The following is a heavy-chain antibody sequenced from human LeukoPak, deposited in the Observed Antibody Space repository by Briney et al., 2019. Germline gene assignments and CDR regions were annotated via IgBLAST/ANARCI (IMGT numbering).Heavy chain of an antibody. D-gene: IGHD3-16*01. CDR3: ARRPGGLGFDY. J-gene: IGHJ4*02. Sequence: GVSLRLSCAASGFTFSSYWMSWVRQAPGKGLEWVANIKKDGSEKYYVDSVKGRFTISRDNAKNSLYLQMNSLRAKATAVYYCARRPGGLGFDYWGQGTLVSVSS. CDR1: GFTFSSYW. CDR2: IKKDGSEK. V-gene: IGHV3-7*01.